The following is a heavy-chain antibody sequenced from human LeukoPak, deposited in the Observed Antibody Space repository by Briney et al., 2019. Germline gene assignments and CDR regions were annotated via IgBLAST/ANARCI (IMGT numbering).Heavy chain of an antibody. J-gene: IGHJ3*02. CDR3: ARGGDIVVVVAATGAFDI. D-gene: IGHD2-15*01. V-gene: IGHV4-34*01. CDR1: GGSFSGYY. CDR2: INHSGST. Sequence: PSGTLSLTCAVYGGSFSGYYWSWIRQPPGKGLEWIGEINHSGSTNYNPSLKSRVTISVDTSKNQFSLKLSSVTAADTAVYYCARGGDIVVVVAATGAFDIWGQGTMVTVSS.